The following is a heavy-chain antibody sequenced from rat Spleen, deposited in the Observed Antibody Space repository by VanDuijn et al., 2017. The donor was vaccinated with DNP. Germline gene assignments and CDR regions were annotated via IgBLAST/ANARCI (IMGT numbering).Heavy chain of an antibody. CDR3: TTDFERGY. CDR1: GFTFSDYN. CDR2: ITYVGSIT. D-gene: IGHD1-11*01. V-gene: IGHV5S10*01. J-gene: IGHJ2*01. Sequence: EVQLVESGGGLVQPGRSLKLSCAASGFTFSDYNMAWVRQAPETGLEWVTTITYVGSITYYRDSVKGRFTISRDNAKSTLYLQMDSLRSEDTATYYCTTDFERGYWGQGVMVTVSS.